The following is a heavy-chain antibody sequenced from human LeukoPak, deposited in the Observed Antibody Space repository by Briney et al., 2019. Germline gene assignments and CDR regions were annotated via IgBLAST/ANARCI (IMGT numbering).Heavy chain of an antibody. CDR2: INPNSGGT. Sequence: VASVKVSCKASGYTFTGYYMHWVRQAPGQGLEWMGWINPNSGGTNYAQKFQGRVTMTRDTSISTAYMELSRLRSDDTAVYYCARDQRYSSSLYYFDYWGQGTLVTVSS. CDR3: ARDQRYSSSLYYFDY. D-gene: IGHD6-13*01. J-gene: IGHJ4*02. CDR1: GYTFTGYY. V-gene: IGHV1-2*02.